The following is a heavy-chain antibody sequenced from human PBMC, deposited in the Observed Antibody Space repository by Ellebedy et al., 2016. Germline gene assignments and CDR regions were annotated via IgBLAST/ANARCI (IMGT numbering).Heavy chain of an antibody. Sequence: SETLSLTCTVSGASMSGSAVTHWSWIRQLPGKGLEWIGYIYYRGSTYYNPSLQSRVSISVDTSESQFSLEVRSLTAADTAVYYCARAVGAGINWFDVWGQGTLVTVSS. D-gene: IGHD1-14*01. V-gene: IGHV4-31*03. CDR1: GASMSGSAVTH. J-gene: IGHJ5*02. CDR2: IYYRGST. CDR3: ARAVGAGINWFDV.